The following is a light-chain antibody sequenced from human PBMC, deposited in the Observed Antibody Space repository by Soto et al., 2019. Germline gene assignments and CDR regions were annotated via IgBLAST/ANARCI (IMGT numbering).Light chain of an antibody. V-gene: IGLV2-8*01. Sequence: QSALTQPPSASGSPGQSVTISCTGTRSDVGGYNFVSWYQQHPGKAPKLMIYDVTERPSGVPDRCSGSKSGNTASLTVAGLQGEDEAEYYCTSYAGSNIPVLFGGGTKLTVL. CDR1: RSDVGGYNF. J-gene: IGLJ2*01. CDR2: DVT. CDR3: TSYAGSNIPVL.